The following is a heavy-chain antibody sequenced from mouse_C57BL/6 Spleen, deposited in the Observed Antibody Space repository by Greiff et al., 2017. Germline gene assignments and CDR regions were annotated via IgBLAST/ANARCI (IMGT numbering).Heavy chain of an antibody. CDR2: ISDGGSYT. D-gene: IGHD2-1*01. CDR1: GFTFSSYA. CDR3: ARDRELPYYFDY. Sequence: DVMLVESGGGLVKPGGSLKLSCAASGFTFSSYAMSWVRQTPEKRLEWVATISDGGSYTYYPDNVKGRFTISRDNAKNNLYLQMSHLKSEDTAMYYCARDRELPYYFDYWGQGTTLTVSS. V-gene: IGHV5-4*01. J-gene: IGHJ2*01.